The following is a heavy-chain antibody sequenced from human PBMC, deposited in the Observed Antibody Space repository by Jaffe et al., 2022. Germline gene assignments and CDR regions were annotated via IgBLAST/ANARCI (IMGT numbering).Heavy chain of an antibody. CDR2: IYYSGST. V-gene: IGHV4-59*01. Sequence: QVQLQESGPGLVKPSETLSLTCTVSGGSISSYYWSWIRQPPGKGLEWIGYIYYSGSTNYNPSLKSRVTISVDTSKNQFSLKLSSVTAADTAVYYCAGFMVRGVARGFDYWGQGTLVTVSS. CDR1: GGSISSYY. J-gene: IGHJ4*02. CDR3: AGFMVRGVARGFDY. D-gene: IGHD3-10*01.